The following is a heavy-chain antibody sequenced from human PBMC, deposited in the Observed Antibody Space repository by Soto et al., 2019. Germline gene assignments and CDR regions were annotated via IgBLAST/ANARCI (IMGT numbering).Heavy chain of an antibody. D-gene: IGHD1-1*01. Sequence: ASVKVSCKASGYTSTSYAMHWVRQAPGQRLEWMGWINAGNGNTKYSQKFQGRVTITRDTSASTAYMELSSLRSEDTAVYYCARERGPTGTSYYFDYWGQGTLVTVSS. J-gene: IGHJ4*02. CDR2: INAGNGNT. CDR1: GYTSTSYA. V-gene: IGHV1-3*01. CDR3: ARERGPTGTSYYFDY.